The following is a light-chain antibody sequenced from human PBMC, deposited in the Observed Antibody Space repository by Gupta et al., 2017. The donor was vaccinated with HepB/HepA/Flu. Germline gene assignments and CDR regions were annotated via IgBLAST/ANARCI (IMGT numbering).Light chain of an antibody. CDR3: QVWDSSSDHRV. CDR1: NIGSKS. V-gene: IGLV3-21*04. Sequence: SYVLTQPPSGSVAPGKTARFTCGGNNIGSKSVHWYQQKPGHAPVLVIYYDSDRPSGIPERLSGSNSGNTATLTISSVEAGDEADYYCQVWDSSSDHRVFGGGTKLTV. J-gene: IGLJ3*02. CDR2: YDS.